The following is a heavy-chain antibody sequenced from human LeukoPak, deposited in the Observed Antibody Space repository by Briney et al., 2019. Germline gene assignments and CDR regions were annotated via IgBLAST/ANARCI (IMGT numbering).Heavy chain of an antibody. CDR2: ISSSGSYI. D-gene: IGHD3-22*01. CDR1: GFTFSTYS. Sequence: GGSLRLSCAASGFTFSTYSMNWVRQAPGKGLEWVSSISSSGSYIYYADSVKGRFTISRDNARNSLYLQMNSLRAEDTAVYFCASSRFYYYDSSGYPVDYWGQGTLATVSS. CDR3: ASSRFYYYDSSGYPVDY. V-gene: IGHV3-21*01. J-gene: IGHJ4*02.